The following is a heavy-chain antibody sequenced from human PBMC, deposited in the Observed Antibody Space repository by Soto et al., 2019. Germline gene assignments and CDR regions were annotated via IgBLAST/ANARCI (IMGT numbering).Heavy chain of an antibody. J-gene: IGHJ4*02. V-gene: IGHV3-48*03. Sequence: EVQLVESGGGLAQPGGSLRLSCVASGFSFSDYEMHWVRQAPGKGLEWVAYISSGGSTIHYADSVRGRFTVSRDNARKSLYLQMNTLSVGDTALYYCARDRAAGGYWGQGTLVTVSS. CDR3: ARDRAAGGY. CDR2: ISSGGSTI. D-gene: IGHD6-13*01. CDR1: GFSFSDYE.